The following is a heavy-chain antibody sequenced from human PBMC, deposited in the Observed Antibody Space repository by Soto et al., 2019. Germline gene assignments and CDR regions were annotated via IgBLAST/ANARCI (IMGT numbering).Heavy chain of an antibody. J-gene: IGHJ5*02. V-gene: IGHV1-8*01. D-gene: IGHD3-10*01. CDR1: GYTFTSYD. Sequence: QVQLVQSGAEVKKPGASVKVSCKASGYTFTSYDINWVRQATGQGLEWMGWRNPNSGNTGYAQKFQRRVTMTRNTYISTAYMELSSLRSEDTAVYYCARGRMGKSMGVRYKNWFDPWGQGTLVTVSS. CDR3: ARGRMGKSMGVRYKNWFDP. CDR2: RNPNSGNT.